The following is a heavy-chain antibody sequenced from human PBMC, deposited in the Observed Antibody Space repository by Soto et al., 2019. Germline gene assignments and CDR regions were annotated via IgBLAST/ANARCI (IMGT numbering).Heavy chain of an antibody. CDR3: AKAQTVSSAPDY. D-gene: IGHD3-16*01. CDR2: ISSIGGSV. Sequence: GGSLRLSCAASGFTFSNHAMSWVRQALGKGLEWVSVISSIGGSVYYADSMKGRFTLSRDNSKNTRYGQMNSLTPADTAVYYCAKAQTVSSAPDYWGQGTLVTVSS. V-gene: IGHV3-23*01. J-gene: IGHJ4*02. CDR1: GFTFSNHA.